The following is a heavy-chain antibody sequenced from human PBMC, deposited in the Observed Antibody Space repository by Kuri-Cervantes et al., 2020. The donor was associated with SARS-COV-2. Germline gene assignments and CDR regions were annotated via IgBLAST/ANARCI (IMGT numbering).Heavy chain of an antibody. Sequence: GESLKISCAASGFTFSSYSMNWVRQAPGKGLEWVSGISWNSGSIGYADSVKGRFTISRDNAKNSLYLQMNSLRAEDTAVYYCASFFQEEYAFDIWGQGTMVTVSS. D-gene: IGHD3-3*01. CDR2: ISWNSGSI. J-gene: IGHJ3*02. V-gene: IGHV3-48*04. CDR1: GFTFSSYS. CDR3: ASFFQEEYAFDI.